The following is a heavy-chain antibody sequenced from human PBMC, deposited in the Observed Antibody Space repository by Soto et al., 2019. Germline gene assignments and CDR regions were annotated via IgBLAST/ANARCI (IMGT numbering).Heavy chain of an antibody. J-gene: IGHJ6*02. CDR2: IYYSGST. Sequence: QVQLQESGPGLVKPSQTLSLTCTVSGDSISSGDYYWSWIRQPPGKGLEWIGYIYYSGSTYYNPSLKSRVTISVDTSKKHFSLKLSSVTAADTAVYYCARVGFGELLAHGMDVWGQGTTVTVSS. CDR3: ARVGFGELLAHGMDV. D-gene: IGHD3-10*01. CDR1: GDSISSGDYY. V-gene: IGHV4-30-4*01.